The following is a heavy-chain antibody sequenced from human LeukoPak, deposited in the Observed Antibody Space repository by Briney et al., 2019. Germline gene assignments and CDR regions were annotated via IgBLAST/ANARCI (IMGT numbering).Heavy chain of an antibody. CDR1: GFTFSSYS. CDR2: ISCSSSTI. Sequence: GGSLRLSCAASGFTFSSYSMNWVRQAPGKGLEWVSYISCSSSTIYYADSVKGRFTISRDNAKNSLYLQMNSLRAEDTAVYYCAKDLGLSVGSTPFDYWGQGTLVTVSS. D-gene: IGHD1-26*01. CDR3: AKDLGLSVGSTPFDY. J-gene: IGHJ4*02. V-gene: IGHV3-48*01.